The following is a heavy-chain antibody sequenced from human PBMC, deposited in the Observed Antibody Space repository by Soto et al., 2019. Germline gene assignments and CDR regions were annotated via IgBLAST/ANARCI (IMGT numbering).Heavy chain of an antibody. CDR3: ANTGSRYYYYGMDV. CDR1: GGSISTTSYD. J-gene: IGHJ6*02. V-gene: IGHV4-39*01. CDR2: IYYSRST. Sequence: SGTLSLTCTVSGGSISTTSYDGGWICQPPGKGLEWIGSIYYSRSTYYNPYLKSRVTISVDTSKNQFSLKLSSVTAADTAVYYCANTGSRYYYYGMDVWGQGTTVTVSS.